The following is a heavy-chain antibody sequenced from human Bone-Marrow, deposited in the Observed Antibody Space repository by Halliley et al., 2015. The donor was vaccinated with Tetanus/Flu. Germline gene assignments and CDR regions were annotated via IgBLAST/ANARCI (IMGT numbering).Heavy chain of an antibody. Sequence: TLSLTCAVSGYSVSNAFYWGWIRQPPGKGLEWVGTIFHSGSSYYNPSLQSRVTLSVDTSKNQFSLKLNSTTAADTAFYYCARTGVPLRGHFDFWGQGILVTVSS. CDR1: GYSVSNAFY. CDR2: IFHSGSS. D-gene: IGHD1-1*01. CDR3: ARTGVPLRGHFDF. J-gene: IGHJ4*02. V-gene: IGHV4-38-2*01.